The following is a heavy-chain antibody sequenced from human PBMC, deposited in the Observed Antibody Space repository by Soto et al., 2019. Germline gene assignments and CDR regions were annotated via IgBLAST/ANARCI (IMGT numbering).Heavy chain of an antibody. Sequence: SETLSLTCAVSGYSISSGYYWGWIRQPPGKGLEWIGSIYHSGSTYYNPSLKSRVTISVDTSKNQFSPKLSSVTAADTAVYYCARLTTRDLTRTYYSHYWGQGTLVTVSS. CDR1: GYSISSGYY. CDR3: ARLTTRDLTRTYYSHY. CDR2: IYHSGST. D-gene: IGHD1-1*01. V-gene: IGHV4-38-2*01. J-gene: IGHJ4*02.